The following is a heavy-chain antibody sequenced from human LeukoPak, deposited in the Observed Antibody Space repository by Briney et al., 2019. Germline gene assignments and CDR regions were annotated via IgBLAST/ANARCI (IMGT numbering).Heavy chain of an antibody. Sequence: PSQTLSLTCTVSGDSITSGSYYWSWIRQPAGKGLEWIGRIFISGGTNYNPSLRSRVTISVDTSKNQFSLKLSSVTAADTAVYYCARHLMATYDNWDIVVVPAAMFLGPRFDPWGQGTLVTVSS. CDR2: IFISGGT. CDR1: GDSITSGSYY. CDR3: ARHLMATYDNWDIVVVPAAMFLGPRFDP. V-gene: IGHV4-61*02. J-gene: IGHJ5*02. D-gene: IGHD2-2*01.